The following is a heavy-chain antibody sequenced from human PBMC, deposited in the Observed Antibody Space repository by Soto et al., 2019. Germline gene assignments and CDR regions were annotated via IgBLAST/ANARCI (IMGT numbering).Heavy chain of an antibody. D-gene: IGHD5-18*01. CDR2: ISGSGGST. J-gene: IGHJ4*02. Sequence: GGSLRLSCAASGFTFSSYAMSWVRQAPGKGLEWVSAISGSGGSTYYADSVKGRFTISRDNSKNTLYLQMNSLRAEDTAVYYCAKDWPIQLWLDGYDPFDYWGQGTLVTVSS. V-gene: IGHV3-23*01. CDR3: AKDWPIQLWLDGYDPFDY. CDR1: GFTFSSYA.